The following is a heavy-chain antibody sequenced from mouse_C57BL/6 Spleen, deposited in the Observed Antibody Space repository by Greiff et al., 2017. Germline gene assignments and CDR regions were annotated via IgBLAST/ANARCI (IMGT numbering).Heavy chain of an antibody. V-gene: IGHV1-15*01. CDR2: FDPETGGT. CDR1: GYTFTDYE. CDR3: TRAGSSFYAMDY. D-gene: IGHD1-1*01. J-gene: IGHJ4*01. Sequence: QVQLQQSGAELVRPGASVTLSCKASGYTFTDYEMHWVKQTPVHGLEWIGAFDPETGGTAYNQKFQGKAILTADKSSSTAYMELRSLTSEDSAVYYCTRAGSSFYAMDYWGQGTSVTVSS.